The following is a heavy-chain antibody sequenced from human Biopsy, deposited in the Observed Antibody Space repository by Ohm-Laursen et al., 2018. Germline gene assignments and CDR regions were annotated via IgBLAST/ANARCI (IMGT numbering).Heavy chain of an antibody. D-gene: IGHD6-19*01. Sequence: ASVKVSCKLSGYSFTSYYIHWVRQAPGQGLEWMGWISPKSGDTNYAHKFQGNITVTRDTSMGTAYMEMSRLRCDDTAVYYCALQSVAQMKNFDYWGQGTLVTVSS. J-gene: IGHJ4*02. V-gene: IGHV1-2*02. CDR3: ALQSVAQMKNFDY. CDR1: GYSFTSYY. CDR2: ISPKSGDT.